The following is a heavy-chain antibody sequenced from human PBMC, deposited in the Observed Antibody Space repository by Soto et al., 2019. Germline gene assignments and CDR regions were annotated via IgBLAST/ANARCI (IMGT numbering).Heavy chain of an antibody. D-gene: IGHD3-10*01. Sequence: GGSLRLSCAASGFTFSNHIMHWVRQAPGKGLEWVAVILDDGNKKYYVDSVKGRFTISRDNAKNSLYLQMNNLRTEDTAVYYCASHPGRGAFEISGQGTMVTVSS. CDR1: GFTFSNHI. J-gene: IGHJ3*02. CDR2: ILDDGNKK. CDR3: ASHPGRGAFEI. V-gene: IGHV3-30-3*01.